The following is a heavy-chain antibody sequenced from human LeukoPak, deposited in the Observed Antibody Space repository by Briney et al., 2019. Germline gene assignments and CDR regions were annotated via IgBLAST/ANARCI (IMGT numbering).Heavy chain of an antibody. Sequence: KSSETLSLTCAVYGGSFSGYYWSWIRQPPGKGLEWIGEINHSGSTNYNPSLKSRVTISVDTSKNQFSLKLSSVTAADTAVYYCARGGLTYSNWGQGTLVTVSS. D-gene: IGHD5-12*01. CDR3: ARGGLTYSN. J-gene: IGHJ4*02. CDR1: GGSFSGYY. CDR2: INHSGST. V-gene: IGHV4-34*01.